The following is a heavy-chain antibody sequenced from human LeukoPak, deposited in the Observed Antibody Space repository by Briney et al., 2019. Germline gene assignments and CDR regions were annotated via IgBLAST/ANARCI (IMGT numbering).Heavy chain of an antibody. J-gene: IGHJ1*01. Sequence: GGSLRLSCAASGFTFSSYAMSWVRQAPGKGLEWVSAISGSGGSTYYADSVKGRFTISRDNSKNTLYLQMNSLRAEDTAVYYCAKDRGSSGCLAEYFQHWGQGTLVTVSS. V-gene: IGHV3-23*01. CDR3: AKDRGSSGCLAEYFQH. CDR2: ISGSGGST. CDR1: GFTFSSYA. D-gene: IGHD3-22*01.